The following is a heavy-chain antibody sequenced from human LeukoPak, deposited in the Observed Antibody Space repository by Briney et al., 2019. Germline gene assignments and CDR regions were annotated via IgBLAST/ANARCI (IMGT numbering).Heavy chain of an antibody. D-gene: IGHD4-17*01. CDR2: ISSSGSTI. J-gene: IGHJ6*02. V-gene: IGHV3-11*01. CDR1: GFTFSDYY. CDR3: AKDIRGATVTDYGMDV. Sequence: PGGSLRLSCAASGFTFSDYYMSWIRQAPGKGLEWVSYISSSGSTIYYADSVKGRFTISRDNAKNFLYLQMNSLRVEDTALYYCAKDIRGATVTDYGMDVWGQGTTVTVSS.